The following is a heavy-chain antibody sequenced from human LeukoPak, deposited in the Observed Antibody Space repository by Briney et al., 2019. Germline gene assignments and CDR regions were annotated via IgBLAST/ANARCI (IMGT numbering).Heavy chain of an antibody. CDR3: AREEVVVAATRRGDYFDY. V-gene: IGHV3-48*03. CDR1: GFTFSSYA. CDR2: ISSSGSTI. J-gene: IGHJ4*02. D-gene: IGHD2-15*01. Sequence: GRSLRLSCAASGFTFSSYAMHWVRQAPGKGLEWVSYISSSGSTIYYADSVKGRFTISRDNAKNSLYLQMNSLRAEDTAVYYCAREEVVVAATRRGDYFDYWGQGTLVTVSS.